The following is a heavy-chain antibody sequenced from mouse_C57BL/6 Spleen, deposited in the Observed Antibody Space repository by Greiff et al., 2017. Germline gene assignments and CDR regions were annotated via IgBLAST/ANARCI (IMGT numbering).Heavy chain of an antibody. D-gene: IGHD2-2*01. CDR3: ADLLWLRGAFDY. J-gene: IGHJ2*01. V-gene: IGHV1-64*01. CDR1: GYTFTSYW. CDR2: IHPNSGST. Sequence: QVQLQQPGAELVKPGASVKLSCKASGYTFTSYWMHWVKQRPGQGLEWIGMIHPNSGSTNYNEKFKSKATLTVDKSSSTAYMQLSSLTSADSAVYYCADLLWLRGAFDYWGQGTTLTVSS.